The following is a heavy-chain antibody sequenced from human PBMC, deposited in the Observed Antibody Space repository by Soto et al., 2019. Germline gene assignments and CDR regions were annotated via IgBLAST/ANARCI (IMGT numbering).Heavy chain of an antibody. CDR2: IYYSGST. Sequence: TSETLSLTCTVSGGSISSYYWSWIRQPPGKGLEWIGYIYYSGSTNYNPSLKSRVTISVDTSKNQFSLKLSSVTAADTAVYYCARGARFLAWAGYYYYYMDVWGKGTTVTVSS. CDR1: GGSISSYY. CDR3: ARGARFLAWAGYYYYYMDV. V-gene: IGHV4-59*01. D-gene: IGHD3-3*01. J-gene: IGHJ6*03.